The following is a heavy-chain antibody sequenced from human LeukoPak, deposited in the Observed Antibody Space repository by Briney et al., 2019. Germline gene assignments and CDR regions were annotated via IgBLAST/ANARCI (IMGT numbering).Heavy chain of an antibody. D-gene: IGHD2-21*01. CDR2: ITSSGDNT. CDR1: GFSYA. V-gene: IGHV3-23*01. Sequence: GGSLRLSCAASGFSYAMTWVRQAPGKGLECVSVITSSGDNTYYIESVRGRFTISRDNSKNMVYLQMNSLRAEDTAVYYCAKSGLILHAVYWGQGALVTVSS. J-gene: IGHJ4*02. CDR3: AKSGLILHAVY.